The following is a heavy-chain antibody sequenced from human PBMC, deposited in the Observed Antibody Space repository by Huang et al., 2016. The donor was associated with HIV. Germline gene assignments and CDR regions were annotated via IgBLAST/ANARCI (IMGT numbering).Heavy chain of an antibody. Sequence: QVQLQESGPGLVKPSQTLSLTCTVSGDSISSGGSYWTWIRQSPAKGLEWIGHIYVSGVGDNNQSRKSLVSISVDAVKNRVSLKLESVTVAGPAVYYCARAPATHSVFFYWGQGTLVTVSA. D-gene: IGHD3-3*01. CDR3: ARAPATHSVFFY. J-gene: IGHJ4*02. CDR2: IYVSGVG. V-gene: IGHV4-30-4*08. CDR1: GDSISSGGSY.